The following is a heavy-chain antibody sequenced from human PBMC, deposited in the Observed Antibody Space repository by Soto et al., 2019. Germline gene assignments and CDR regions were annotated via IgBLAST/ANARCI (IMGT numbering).Heavy chain of an antibody. Sequence: PWWSLRLSCSASVFTLSDYYMTWIRQAPGKGLEWISYISSSTYTKYADSVKGRFTISRDNAKNSVHLQMNSLRADDTSVYYCASQAGYYYGMDVWGQGTTVTVSS. D-gene: IGHD6-25*01. J-gene: IGHJ6*02. CDR3: ASQAGYYYGMDV. V-gene: IGHV3-11*06. CDR1: VFTLSDYY. CDR2: ISSSTYT.